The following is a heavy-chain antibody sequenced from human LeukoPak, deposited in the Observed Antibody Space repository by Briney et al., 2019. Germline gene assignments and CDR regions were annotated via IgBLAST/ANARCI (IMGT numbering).Heavy chain of an antibody. V-gene: IGHV3-7*01. Sequence: GGSLRLSCAASGFTFSSYWMSWVRQAPGKGLEWVANIKQDGSEKYYVDSVKGRFTISRDNAKNSLYLQMNSLRAENTAVYYCAREFRRYCSSTSCYTRFDYWGQGTLVTVSS. J-gene: IGHJ4*02. D-gene: IGHD2-2*02. CDR1: GFTFSSYW. CDR3: AREFRRYCSSTSCYTRFDY. CDR2: IKQDGSEK.